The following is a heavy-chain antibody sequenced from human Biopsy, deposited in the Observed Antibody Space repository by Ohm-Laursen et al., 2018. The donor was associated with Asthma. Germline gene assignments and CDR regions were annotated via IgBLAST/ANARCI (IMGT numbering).Heavy chain of an antibody. CDR3: AKRRGYSGHDKDY. Sequence: SLTLSCTAPGFMLTSFGMHWVRQAPGKGLEWVAVISYDGNHKFYEDSVKGRFTISRDNSKNTLYLQMNSLRTEATAVYYCAKRRGYSGHDKDYGGQGTLVTVSS. V-gene: IGHV3-30*18. CDR2: ISYDGNHK. CDR1: GFMLTSFG. J-gene: IGHJ4*02. D-gene: IGHD5-12*01.